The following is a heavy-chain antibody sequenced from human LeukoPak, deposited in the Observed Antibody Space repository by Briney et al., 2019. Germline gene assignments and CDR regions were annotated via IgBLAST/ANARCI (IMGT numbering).Heavy chain of an antibody. Sequence: GGSLRLSCAASGFTFGTYSMNWVRQAPGKGLEWVSYISSSSSTIYYADSVKGRFTISRDNAKNSLYLQMNSLRAEDTAVYYCARDKYEHYYESSGSTIDLWGRGTLVTVSS. CDR1: GFTFGTYS. CDR3: ARDKYEHYYESSGSTIDL. J-gene: IGHJ2*01. CDR2: ISSSSSTI. D-gene: IGHD3-22*01. V-gene: IGHV3-48*04.